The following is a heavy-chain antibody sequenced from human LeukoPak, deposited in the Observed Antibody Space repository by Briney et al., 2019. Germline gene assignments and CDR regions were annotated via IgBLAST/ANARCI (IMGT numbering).Heavy chain of an antibody. D-gene: IGHD6-6*01. CDR3: ARDRGYGSSPRWYFDY. V-gene: IGHV4-59*12. Sequence: PSETLSLTCTVSGGSISGYFWTWIRQPPGKGLEWIGYIYYSGSTNYNPSLRSRVTISVDTSKNQFSLKLSSVTAADTAVYYCARDRGYGSSPRWYFDYWGQGTLVTVSS. CDR2: IYYSGST. CDR1: GGSISGYF. J-gene: IGHJ4*02.